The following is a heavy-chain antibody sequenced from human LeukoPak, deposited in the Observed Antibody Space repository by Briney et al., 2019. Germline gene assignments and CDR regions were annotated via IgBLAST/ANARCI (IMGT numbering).Heavy chain of an antibody. V-gene: IGHV3-30-3*01. CDR1: RFTFSNYA. Sequence: GGSLRLSCAASRFTFSNYAMHWVRQAPGKGLEWVAVISYDGSKKYYADSVKGRFTISRDNSKNTLYLQMNSLRGEDTAVYYCATVAGGAMAVATVDYWGQGTLVTVSS. CDR2: ISYDGSKK. D-gene: IGHD4-23*01. CDR3: ATVAGGAMAVATVDY. J-gene: IGHJ4*02.